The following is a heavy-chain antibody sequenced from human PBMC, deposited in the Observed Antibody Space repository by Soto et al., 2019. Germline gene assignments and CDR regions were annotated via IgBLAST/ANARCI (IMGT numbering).Heavy chain of an antibody. CDR1: GFSFSSYA. CDR2: ITGSGST. Sequence: EVQLLESGGGLVQPGGSLRLSCAASGFSFSSYALSWVRQAPGKGLEWVSTITGSGSTNYADSVKGRFTISRDNSETTLYLHMHSLRVEDTAVYYCARISGSYPHSNAFQHWGQGTLVTVSS. D-gene: IGHD1-26*01. J-gene: IGHJ1*01. V-gene: IGHV3-23*01. CDR3: ARISGSYPHSNAFQH.